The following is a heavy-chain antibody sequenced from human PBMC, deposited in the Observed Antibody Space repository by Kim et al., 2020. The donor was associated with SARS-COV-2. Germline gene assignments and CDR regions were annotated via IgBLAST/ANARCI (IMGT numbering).Heavy chain of an antibody. CDR1: GGSISTYY. J-gene: IGHJ3*02. CDR3: ARHPCRGAAFDI. V-gene: IGHV4-59*08. CDR2: VYYTGTT. Sequence: SETLSLTCTVSGGSISTYYWSWIRQPPGKGLEWTGYVYYTGTTNYNPSPKSRVTISVYTSNNQFSLTLTSVTAAATAVYYCARHPCRGAAFDIWGQGTMVTVSS.